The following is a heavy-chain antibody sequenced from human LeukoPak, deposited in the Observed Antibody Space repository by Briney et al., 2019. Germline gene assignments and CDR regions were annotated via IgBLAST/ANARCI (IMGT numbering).Heavy chain of an antibody. CDR2: IYYSGST. D-gene: IGHD3-22*01. V-gene: IGHV4-39*01. Sequence: SETLSLTCTVSGGSISSSSYYWGWIRQPPGKGLEWIGSIYYSGSTYYNPSLKSRVTISVDTSKNQFSLKLSSVTAADTAVYYCASDSSGYYYAIHWGQGTPVTVSS. CDR1: GGSISSSSYY. CDR3: ASDSSGYYYAIH. J-gene: IGHJ4*02.